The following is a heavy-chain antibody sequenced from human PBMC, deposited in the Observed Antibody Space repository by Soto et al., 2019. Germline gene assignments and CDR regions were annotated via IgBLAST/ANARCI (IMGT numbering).Heavy chain of an antibody. CDR3: ARAYDLDYYYGMDV. J-gene: IGHJ6*02. Sequence: ASVKVSCKASGGTFSSYAISWVRQAPGQGLEWMGGIIPIFGTVNYAHKFQGRVTITADEFTSTAYMELSSLRSDDTAVYYCARAYDLDYYYGMDVWGQGTTVTVSS. CDR2: IIPIFGTV. D-gene: IGHD3-16*01. V-gene: IGHV1-69*13. CDR1: GGTFSSYA.